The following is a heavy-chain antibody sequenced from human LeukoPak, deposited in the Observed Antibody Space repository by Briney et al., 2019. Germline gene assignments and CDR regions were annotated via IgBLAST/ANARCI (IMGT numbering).Heavy chain of an antibody. D-gene: IGHD3-10*01. Sequence: SETLSLTCAVYGGSFSGYYWSWIRQPPGKGLEWIGEINHSGSTNYNPSLKSRVTISVDTSKNQFSLKLSSVTAADTAVYYCARGVEITTVRGAIDYWGQGTLVTVSS. CDR2: INHSGST. V-gene: IGHV4-34*01. CDR1: GGSFSGYY. CDR3: ARGVEITTVRGAIDY. J-gene: IGHJ4*02.